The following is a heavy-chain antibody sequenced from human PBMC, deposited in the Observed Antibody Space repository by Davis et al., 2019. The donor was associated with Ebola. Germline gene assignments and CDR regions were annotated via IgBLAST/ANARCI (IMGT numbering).Heavy chain of an antibody. D-gene: IGHD5-24*01. CDR1: GFTFSSYA. CDR3: ARDRRDGYNPFDY. V-gene: IGHV3-64*01. J-gene: IGHJ4*02. Sequence: GESLKISCAASGFTFSSYAMHWVRQAPGKRQEYVSAISSNGDITYYANSVKGRFTISRDNSKNTLNLQMGSLRAEDMAVYYCARDRRDGYNPFDYWGQGTLVTVSS. CDR2: ISSNGDIT.